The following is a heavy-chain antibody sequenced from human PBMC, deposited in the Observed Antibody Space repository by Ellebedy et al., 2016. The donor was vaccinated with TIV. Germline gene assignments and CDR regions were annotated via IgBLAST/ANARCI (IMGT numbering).Heavy chain of an antibody. D-gene: IGHD1-26*01. CDR2: IYHSGST. CDR1: GGSISSYY. CDR3: ARLPPKWGWFDP. J-gene: IGHJ5*02. V-gene: IGHV4-59*08. Sequence: MPGGSLRLSCTVSGGSISSYYWSWIRQPPGKGLEWIGYIYHSGSTYYNPSLKSRVTISVDTSKNQFSLKLSSVTAADTAVYYCARLPPKWGWFDPWGQGTLVTVSS.